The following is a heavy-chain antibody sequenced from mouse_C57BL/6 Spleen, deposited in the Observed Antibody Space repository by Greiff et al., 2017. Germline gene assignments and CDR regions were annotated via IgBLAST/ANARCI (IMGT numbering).Heavy chain of an antibody. CDR1: GYTSTEYT. V-gene: IGHV1-62-2*01. CDR3: ARHEDITTGDYYAMDY. D-gene: IGHD1-1*01. Sequence: QVQLKQSGAELVKPGASVKLSCKASGYTSTEYTIHWVKQRSGQGLEWIGWFYPGSGSIKYNEKFKDKATLTADKSSSTVYMELSRLTSEDSAVYFCARHEDITTGDYYAMDYWGQGTSVTVSS. J-gene: IGHJ4*01. CDR2: FYPGSGSI.